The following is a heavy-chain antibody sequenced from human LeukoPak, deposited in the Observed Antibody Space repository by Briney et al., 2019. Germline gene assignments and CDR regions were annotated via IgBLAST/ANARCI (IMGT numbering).Heavy chain of an antibody. V-gene: IGHV3-21*01. CDR2: ISSSSSYI. J-gene: IGHJ4*02. Sequence: PGGSLRLSCAVSGFTFSSYAMNWVRQAPGKGLEWVSSISSSSSYIYYADSVKGRFTISRDNAKNSLYLQMNSLRAEDTAVYYCARDVVGRFLEWYTPFDYWGQGTLVTVSS. CDR3: ARDVVGRFLEWYTPFDY. CDR1: GFTFSSYA. D-gene: IGHD3-3*01.